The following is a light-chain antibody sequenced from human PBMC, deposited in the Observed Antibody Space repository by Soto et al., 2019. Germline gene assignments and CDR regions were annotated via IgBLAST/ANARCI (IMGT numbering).Light chain of an antibody. Sequence: EIVMTQSPDTLSVSPGDTTTLSCRSSQNIQINLAWYQPKPGQAPTLLIYGVTARAPGVPARFSGSGSGTDFTLTIRSVQSGDFGVFYCQQYEGWPRTFGLGTKVEIQ. CDR3: QQYEGWPRT. V-gene: IGKV3-15*01. CDR2: GVT. CDR1: QNIQIN. J-gene: IGKJ2*01.